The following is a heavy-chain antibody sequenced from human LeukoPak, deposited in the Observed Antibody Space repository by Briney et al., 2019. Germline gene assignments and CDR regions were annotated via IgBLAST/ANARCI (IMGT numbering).Heavy chain of an antibody. D-gene: IGHD3-22*01. J-gene: IGHJ3*02. V-gene: IGHV1-2*02. CDR2: INPNSGGT. CDR3: ARVTGYYYDSTGYYHHAFDI. CDR1: GYTFTGYY. Sequence: ASVKVSCKASGYTFTGYYMHWVRQAPGQGLEWMGWINPNSGGTNYAQKSQGRVIMTRDTSIDTAYMELSRLRSDDTAVYYCARVTGYYYDSTGYYHHAFDIWGQGTMVTVSS.